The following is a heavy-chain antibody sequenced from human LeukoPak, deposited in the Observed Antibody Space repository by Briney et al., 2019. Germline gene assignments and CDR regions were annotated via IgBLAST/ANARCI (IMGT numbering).Heavy chain of an antibody. D-gene: IGHD3-3*01. CDR1: GFTFGDFA. Sequence: SLRLSCTASGFTFGDFAMSCVRQAPGKGLEWVACIRSKPYGGTTQYTGSVEGRFTISRDDSKNIAYLQMNSLKTDDTAVYYCTRVGGFLEWLPYLFFDYWGQGTHVTVSS. V-gene: IGHV3-49*04. CDR2: IRSKPYGGTT. J-gene: IGHJ4*02. CDR3: TRVGGFLEWLPYLFFDY.